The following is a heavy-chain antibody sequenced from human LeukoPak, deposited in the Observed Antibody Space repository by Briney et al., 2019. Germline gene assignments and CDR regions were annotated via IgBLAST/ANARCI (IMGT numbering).Heavy chain of an antibody. J-gene: IGHJ4*02. CDR1: GGSVSSTEFY. Sequence: SETLSLTCTVSGGSVSSTEFYWGWIRQPPGKGLQWIGNIYYTGSTYYNPSLNSRVTMSVDTSQNQFSLKMTSVTAADTAVYYCARLSKGRYFDYIFDYWGQGTLVTVSS. CDR2: IYYTGST. V-gene: IGHV4-39*01. CDR3: ARLSKGRYFDYIFDY. D-gene: IGHD3-9*01.